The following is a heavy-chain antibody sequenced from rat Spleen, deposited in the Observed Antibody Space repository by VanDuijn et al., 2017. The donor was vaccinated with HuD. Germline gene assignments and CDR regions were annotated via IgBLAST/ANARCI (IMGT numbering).Heavy chain of an antibody. CDR3: TTDRDYYSSYIPRFAY. V-gene: IGHV5-19*01. CDR1: GFTFSNYG. Sequence: EVRLVESGGGLVQPGRSLKLSCAASGFTFSNYGMHWIRQAPTKGLEWVASISPSGGGTYYRDSVKGRFTISRDNARSTQYLQMDSLRPEDTATYYCTTDRDYYSSYIPRFAYWGQGTLVTVSS. D-gene: IGHD1-2*01. CDR2: ISPSGGGT. J-gene: IGHJ3*01.